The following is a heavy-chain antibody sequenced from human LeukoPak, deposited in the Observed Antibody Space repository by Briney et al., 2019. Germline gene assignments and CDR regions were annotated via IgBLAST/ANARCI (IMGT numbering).Heavy chain of an antibody. CDR1: GFTFSTYT. CDR3: ARSGYTYGFDY. V-gene: IGHV3-21*01. D-gene: IGHD5-18*01. CDR2: ICSGGRHI. Sequence: PGGSLRLSCAASGFTFSTYTMNWVRQAPGKGLEWVASICSGGRHIHYADSVKGRFTISRDNAKNSLYLQMNSLRVEDTAVYYCARSGYTYGFDYWGQGALVTVSS. J-gene: IGHJ4*02.